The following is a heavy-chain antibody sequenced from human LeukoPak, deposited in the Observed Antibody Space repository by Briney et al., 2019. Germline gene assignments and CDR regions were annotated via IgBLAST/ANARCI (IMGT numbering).Heavy chain of an antibody. D-gene: IGHD3-10*01. CDR3: ARGGHGSGSYYITFDY. J-gene: IGHJ4*02. V-gene: IGHV5-51*01. CDR1: GYSFTSYW. CDR2: IYPGDSDT. Sequence: GESLKISCKGSGYSFTSYWIGWVRQMPGKGLEWMGIIYPGDSDTRYSPSFQGQVTISADKSISTAYLQWSSLKASDTAMYYCARGGHGSGSYYITFDYWGQGTLVTVSS.